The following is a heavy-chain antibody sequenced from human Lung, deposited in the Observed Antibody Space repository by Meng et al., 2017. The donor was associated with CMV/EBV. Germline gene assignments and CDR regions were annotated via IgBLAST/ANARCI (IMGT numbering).Heavy chain of an antibody. CDR2: INTNTGNP. D-gene: IGHD3-10*01. J-gene: IGHJ6*03. V-gene: IGHV7-4-1*02. CDR1: GYTFTSYA. Sequence: SXXVSXXASGYTFTSYAMNWVRQAPGQGLEWMGWINTNTGNPTYAQGFTGRLAFSLDTSVSTAYLEISSLKSEDTAVYYCGKRRYYGSGSYSLHHYMDVWXKGTTVTVSS. CDR3: GKRRYYGSGSYSLHHYMDV.